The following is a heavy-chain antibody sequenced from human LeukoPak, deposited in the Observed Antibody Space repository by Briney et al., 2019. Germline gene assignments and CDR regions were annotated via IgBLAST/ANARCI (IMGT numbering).Heavy chain of an antibody. CDR1: GGSFSGYY. Sequence: PSETLSLTCAVYGGSFSGYYWSWIRQPPGKGLEWIGEINHSGSTNYNPSLKSRVTISVDTSKNQFSLKLSSVTAADTAVYYCARGVGIPYYYMDVWAKGPRSPSP. CDR3: ARGVGIPYYYMDV. CDR2: INHSGST. D-gene: IGHD2-21*01. J-gene: IGHJ6*03. V-gene: IGHV4-34*01.